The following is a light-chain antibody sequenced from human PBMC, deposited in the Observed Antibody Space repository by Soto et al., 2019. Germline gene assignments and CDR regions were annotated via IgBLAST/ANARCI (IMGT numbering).Light chain of an antibody. V-gene: IGLV2-8*01. CDR2: EVN. CDR1: SSDVGGYNY. J-gene: IGLJ1*01. Sequence: HSVLTQPRSASGSPGQSVAISCTGTSSDVGGYNYVSWYQQHPGKAPKLMIYEVNKRPSGVPDRFSGSKSGNTASLTVSGLQAEDEADYYCSSYAGSSNVFGTGTKVTVL. CDR3: SSYAGSSNV.